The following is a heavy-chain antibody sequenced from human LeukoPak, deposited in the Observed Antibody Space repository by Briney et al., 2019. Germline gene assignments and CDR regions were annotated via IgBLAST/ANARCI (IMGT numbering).Heavy chain of an antibody. J-gene: IGHJ3*02. CDR3: ARDSPLWYDAFDI. CDR2: INPSGGST. Sequence: ASVKVSCKASGYTFTSYYMHWVRQAPGQGLEWMGIINPSGGSTSYAQKFQGRVTMTRDTSTSTVYMELSSLRSDDTAVYYCARDSPLWYDAFDIWGQGTMVTVSS. CDR1: GYTFTSYY. D-gene: IGHD3-10*01. V-gene: IGHV1-46*01.